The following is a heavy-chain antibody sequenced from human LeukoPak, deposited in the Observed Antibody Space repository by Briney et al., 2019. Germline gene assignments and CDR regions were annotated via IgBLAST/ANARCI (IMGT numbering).Heavy chain of an antibody. CDR3: AREWSYYDSSGYYSTPFDY. V-gene: IGHV3-21*01. J-gene: IGHJ4*02. D-gene: IGHD3-22*01. CDR1: GFTFSSYS. CDR2: ISSSSYI. Sequence: PGGSLRLSCAASGFTFSSYSMNWVRQAPGKGLEWVSSISSSSYIYYADSVKGRFTISRDNAKNSLYLQMNGLRAEDTAVYYCAREWSYYDSSGYYSTPFDYWGQGTLVTVSS.